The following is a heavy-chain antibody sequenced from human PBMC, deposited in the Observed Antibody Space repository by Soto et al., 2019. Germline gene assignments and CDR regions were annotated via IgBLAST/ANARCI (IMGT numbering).Heavy chain of an antibody. CDR1: GGSFSGYY. V-gene: IGHV4-34*01. Sequence: PSETLSLTCAVYGGSFSGYYWSWIRQPPGKGLEWIGEINHSGSTNYNPSLKGRVTISVDTSKNQFSLKLSSVTAADTAVYYCARGWGIAAAGRSYYYGMDVWGQGTTVTVSS. CDR2: INHSGST. CDR3: ARGWGIAAAGRSYYYGMDV. D-gene: IGHD6-13*01. J-gene: IGHJ6*02.